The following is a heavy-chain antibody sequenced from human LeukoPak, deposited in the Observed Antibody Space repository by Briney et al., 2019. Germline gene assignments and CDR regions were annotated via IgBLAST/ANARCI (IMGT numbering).Heavy chain of an antibody. CDR2: ISYDGSNK. V-gene: IGHV3-30*18. D-gene: IGHD6-19*01. CDR3: AKERLPAQWLPRDYFDY. J-gene: IGHJ4*02. CDR1: GFTFSSYG. Sequence: GGSLRLSCAASGFTFSSYGMHWVRQAPGKGLEWVAVISYDGSNKYYADSVKGRFTISRDNSKNTLYLQINSLRAEDTAVYYCAKERLPAQWLPRDYFDYWGQGTLVTVSS.